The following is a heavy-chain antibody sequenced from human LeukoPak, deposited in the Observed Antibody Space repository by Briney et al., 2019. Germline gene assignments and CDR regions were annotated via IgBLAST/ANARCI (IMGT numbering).Heavy chain of an antibody. J-gene: IGHJ4*02. CDR2: INPSGGST. Sequence: ASVKVSCKASGYTFTSYDINWVRQATGQGLEWMGIINPSGGSTSYAQKFQGRVTMTRDTSTSTVYMELSSLRSEDTAVYYCARDPDRYNYDFDYWGQGTLVTVSS. CDR1: GYTFTSYD. D-gene: IGHD3-3*01. V-gene: IGHV1-46*01. CDR3: ARDPDRYNYDFDY.